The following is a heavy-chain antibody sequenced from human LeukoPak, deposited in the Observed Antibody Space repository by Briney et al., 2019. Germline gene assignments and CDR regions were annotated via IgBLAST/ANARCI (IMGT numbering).Heavy chain of an antibody. V-gene: IGHV4-39*01. CDR2: IYYSGIT. CDR1: GGSIGSSGSY. CDR3: ARRAMARGVKEYYFDY. Sequence: SETLSLTCTVSGGSIGSSGSYWGWLRQPPGKALDWIGSIYYSGITYYNSSLNSRVTISVDTSKNQFSLRLSSVTAADTAVYYCARRAMARGVKEYYFDYWGQGTLVTVSS. D-gene: IGHD3-10*01. J-gene: IGHJ4*02.